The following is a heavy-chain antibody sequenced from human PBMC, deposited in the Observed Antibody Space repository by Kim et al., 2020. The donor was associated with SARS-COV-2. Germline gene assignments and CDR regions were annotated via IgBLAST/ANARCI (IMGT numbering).Heavy chain of an antibody. CDR3: ARLYDSSGYPCDY. V-gene: IGHV5-51*01. D-gene: IGHD3-22*01. J-gene: IGHJ4*02. Sequence: YSPSFQGQVTISADKSISTAYLQWSSLKASDTAMYYCARLYDSSGYPCDYWGQGTLVTVSS.